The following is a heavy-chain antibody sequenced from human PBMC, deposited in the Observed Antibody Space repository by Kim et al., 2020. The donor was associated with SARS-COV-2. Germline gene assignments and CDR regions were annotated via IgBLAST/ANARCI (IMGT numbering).Heavy chain of an antibody. V-gene: IGHV1-69*13. J-gene: IGHJ6*02. Sequence: SVKVSCKASGGTFSSYAISWVRQAPGQGLEWMGGIIPIFGTANYAQKFQGRVTITADESTSTAYMELSSLRSEDTAVYYCASDPSTYYYDSSGGGGYYYGMDVLGQGTTVTPSS. D-gene: IGHD3-22*01. CDR1: GGTFSSYA. CDR3: ASDPSTYYYDSSGGGGYYYGMDV. CDR2: IIPIFGTA.